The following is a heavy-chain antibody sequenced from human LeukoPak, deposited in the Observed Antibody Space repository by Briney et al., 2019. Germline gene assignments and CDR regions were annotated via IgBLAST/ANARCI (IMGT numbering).Heavy chain of an antibody. D-gene: IGHD4-17*01. CDR3: VRGGGYGDYSDY. V-gene: IGHV3-66*01. Sequence: VQPGGSLRLSCAASGFTVSSNYMSWVRQAPGKGLEWVSVIYSGGSTYYADSVKGRITISRDNSKNTLHLQMNSLRAEDTAVYYCVRGGGYGDYSDYWGQGTLVTVSS. CDR1: GFTVSSNY. CDR2: IYSGGST. J-gene: IGHJ4*02.